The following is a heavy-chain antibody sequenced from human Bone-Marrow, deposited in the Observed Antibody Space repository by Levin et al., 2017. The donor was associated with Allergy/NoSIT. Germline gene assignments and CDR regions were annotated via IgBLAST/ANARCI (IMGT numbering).Heavy chain of an antibody. CDR1: GFTFSSYA. Sequence: GGSLRLSCAASGFTFSSYAMHWVRQAPGKGLEWVAVISYDGSNKYYADSVKGRFTISRDNSKNTLYLQMNSLRAEDTAVYYCARDRTGYYGSGSYFNYWGQGTLVTVSS. V-gene: IGHV3-30-3*01. CDR2: ISYDGSNK. D-gene: IGHD3-10*01. J-gene: IGHJ4*02. CDR3: ARDRTGYYGSGSYFNY.